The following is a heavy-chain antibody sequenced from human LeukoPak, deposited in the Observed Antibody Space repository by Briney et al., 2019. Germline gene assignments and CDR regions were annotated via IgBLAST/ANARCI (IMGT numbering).Heavy chain of an antibody. V-gene: IGHV3-48*02. CDR3: AREYSSSSGRAFDI. Sequence: GGSLRLSCAASGVTLSTYTMNWVRQAPGKGLQWFSYISSSSSTRYYADSVKGRFTISRDNAKHSLYLHMNSLRDEDTAVYYCAREYSSSSGRAFDIWGQGTMVTVSS. D-gene: IGHD6-6*01. CDR2: ISSSSSTR. J-gene: IGHJ3*02. CDR1: GVTLSTYT.